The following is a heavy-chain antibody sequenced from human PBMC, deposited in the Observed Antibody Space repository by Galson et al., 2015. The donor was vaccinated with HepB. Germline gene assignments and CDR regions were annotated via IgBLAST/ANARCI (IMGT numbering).Heavy chain of an antibody. CDR1: GGTFSSYA. J-gene: IGHJ4*02. V-gene: IGHV1-69*13. CDR3: AMEGDGYNCDLSGYFDY. CDR2: IIPIFGTA. Sequence: SVKVSCKASGGTFSSYAISWVRQAPGQGLEWMGGIIPIFGTANYAQKFQGRVTITADESTSTAYMELSSLRSEDTAVYYCAMEGDGYNCDLSGYFDYWGQGTLVTVSS. D-gene: IGHD5-24*01.